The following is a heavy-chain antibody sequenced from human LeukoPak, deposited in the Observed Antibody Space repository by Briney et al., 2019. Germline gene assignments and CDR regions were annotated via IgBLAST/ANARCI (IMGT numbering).Heavy chain of an antibody. J-gene: IGHJ4*02. V-gene: IGHV4-4*02. D-gene: IGHD3-22*01. CDR3: ARVYDSSGYDYYFDY. Sequence: SETLSLTCAVSGGSISSSNLWSWVRQPPGKGLEWIGEIYHSGSTNYNPSLKSRVTISVDKSKNQFSLKLSSVTAADTAVYYCARVYDSSGYDYYFDYWGQGTLVTVSS. CDR2: IYHSGST. CDR1: GGSISSSNL.